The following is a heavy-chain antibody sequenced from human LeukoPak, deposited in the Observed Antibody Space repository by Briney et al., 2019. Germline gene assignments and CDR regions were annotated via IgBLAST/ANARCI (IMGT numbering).Heavy chain of an antibody. D-gene: IGHD3-10*01. Sequence: LSLTCSVSGYSISSDYYWGWVRQPPGMGLEWVSGISWNSGSIGYADSVKGRFTISRDNAKNSLYLQMNSLRAEDTALYYCAKDRGVRGVTYYFDYWGQGTLVTVSS. CDR3: AKDRGVRGVTYYFDY. CDR2: ISWNSGSI. J-gene: IGHJ4*02. V-gene: IGHV3-9*01. CDR1: GYSISSDYY.